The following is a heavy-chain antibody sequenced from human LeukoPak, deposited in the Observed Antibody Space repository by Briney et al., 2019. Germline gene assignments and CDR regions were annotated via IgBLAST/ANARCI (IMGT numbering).Heavy chain of an antibody. Sequence: GGSLRLSCAASGFTFSSYSMNWVRQAPGKGLEWVSSISSSSSYIYYADSVKDRFTISRDNAKNSLYLQMNSLRAEDTAIYYCARLVVVAATPGYFDYWGQGTLVTVSS. CDR2: ISSSSSYI. CDR3: ARLVVVAATPGYFDY. CDR1: GFTFSSYS. J-gene: IGHJ4*02. D-gene: IGHD2-15*01. V-gene: IGHV3-21*01.